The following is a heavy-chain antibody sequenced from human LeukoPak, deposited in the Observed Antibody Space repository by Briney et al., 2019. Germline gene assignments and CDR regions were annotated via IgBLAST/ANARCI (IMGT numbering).Heavy chain of an antibody. J-gene: IGHJ6*02. CDR2: IYPGDSDT. CDR1: GYSFTSYW. V-gene: IGHV5-51*01. Sequence: RGESLKISRKGSGYSFTSYWIGLVRQMPGNGLEWVGIIYPGDSDTRYSPSFQGQVTISADKSITTAYLQWSSLKASDTAMYYCARAHYSSRKYYYGMDVWGQGTTVTVSS. CDR3: ARAHYSSRKYYYGMDV. D-gene: IGHD6-13*01.